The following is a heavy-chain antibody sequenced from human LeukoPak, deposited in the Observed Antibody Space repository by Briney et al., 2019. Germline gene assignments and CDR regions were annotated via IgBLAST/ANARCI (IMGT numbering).Heavy chain of an antibody. CDR1: GFTVSSNY. CDR3: ASSGYGDYAFDY. Sequence: GGSLRLSCAASGFTVSSNYMSWVRQAPVKGLEWVSVIYSGGSTYYADSVKGRFTISRDNSKNTLYLQMNSLRAEDTAVYYCASSGYGDYAFDYWGQGTLVTVSS. CDR2: IYSGGST. V-gene: IGHV3-66*01. J-gene: IGHJ4*02. D-gene: IGHD4-17*01.